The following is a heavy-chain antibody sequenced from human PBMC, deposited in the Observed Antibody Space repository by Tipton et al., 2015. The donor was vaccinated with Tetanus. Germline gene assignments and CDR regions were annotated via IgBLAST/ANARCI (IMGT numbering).Heavy chain of an antibody. CDR1: GYSISSGYY. V-gene: IGHV4-38-2*01. CDR2: IYHSGSA. Sequence: TLSLTCVVSGYSISSGYYWGWIRQPPGKGPEWIASIYHSGSASYNPSLKSRVTISVDTSKNQFSLNLSSLTAADTAVYYCARVPPLATVYFDYWGQGTLVTVSS. J-gene: IGHJ4*02. D-gene: IGHD5-24*01. CDR3: ARVPPLATVYFDY.